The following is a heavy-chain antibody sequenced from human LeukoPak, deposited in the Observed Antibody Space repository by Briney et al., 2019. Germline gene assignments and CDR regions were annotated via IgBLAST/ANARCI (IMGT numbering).Heavy chain of an antibody. J-gene: IGHJ4*02. D-gene: IGHD3-10*01. CDR2: ISWNSGSI. CDR1: GFTFDDYA. V-gene: IGHV3-9*03. CDR3: AKASYGSGSYYGGGFDY. Sequence: GGSLRLSCAASGFTFDDYAMHWVRQAPGKGLEWVSGISWNSGSIGYADSVKGRFTISRDNAKNSLYLQMNSLRAEDMALYYCAKASYGSGSYYGGGFDYWGQGTLVTVSS.